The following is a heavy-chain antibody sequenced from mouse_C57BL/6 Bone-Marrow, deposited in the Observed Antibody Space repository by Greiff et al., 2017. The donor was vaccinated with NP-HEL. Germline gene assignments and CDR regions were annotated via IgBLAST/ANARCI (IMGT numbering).Heavy chain of an antibody. Sequence: EVQVVESGPGLVKPSQSLSLTCSVTGYSITSGYYWNWIRQFPGNKLEWMGYISYDGSNNYNPSLKNRISITRDTSKNQFFLKLNSVTTEDTATYYCARGFITTVVVLDWYFDVWGTGTTVTVSS. V-gene: IGHV3-6*01. CDR3: ARGFITTVVVLDWYFDV. D-gene: IGHD1-1*01. CDR1: GYSITSGYY. CDR2: ISYDGSN. J-gene: IGHJ1*03.